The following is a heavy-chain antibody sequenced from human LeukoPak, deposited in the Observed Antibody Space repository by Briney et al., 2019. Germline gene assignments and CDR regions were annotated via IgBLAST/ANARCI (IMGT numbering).Heavy chain of an antibody. CDR2: ISSSSSYI. CDR3: ARLYDSRDHLAFDY. V-gene: IGHV3-21*06. CDR1: GFTFSSYS. J-gene: IGHJ4*02. Sequence: PGGSLRLSCAASGFTFSSYSMNWVRQAPGKGLEWVSSISSSSSYIYYADSVKGRFTISRDNARNSLYLQMDSLRAEDTAVYYCARLYDSRDHLAFDYWGQGILVTVSS. D-gene: IGHD3-22*01.